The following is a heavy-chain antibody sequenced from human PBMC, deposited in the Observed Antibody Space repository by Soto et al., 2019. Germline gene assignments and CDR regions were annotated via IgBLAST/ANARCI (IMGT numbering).Heavy chain of an antibody. CDR3: AADATAWQQMVPSDY. V-gene: IGHV1-58*01. J-gene: IGHJ4*02. CDR1: GFTFTSSA. Sequence: SVKVSCKASGFTFTSSAFQWVRQARGQRLEWIGWIAVGSGYTNYAQRFQDRVTLTRDMSTATTYMELSRLTSEDTAIYYCAADATAWQQMVPSDYWAREPWSPSPQ. D-gene: IGHD2-8*01. CDR2: IAVGSGYT.